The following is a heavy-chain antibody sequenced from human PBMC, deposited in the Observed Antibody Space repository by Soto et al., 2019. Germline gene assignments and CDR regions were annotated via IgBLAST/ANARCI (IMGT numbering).Heavy chain of an antibody. CDR2: IIPIFGTA. CDR3: ARDNCSGGSCYSVGWFDP. V-gene: IGHV1-69*05. J-gene: IGHJ5*02. D-gene: IGHD2-15*01. Sequence: ASVKVSCKASGGTFSSYAISWVRQAPGQGLEWVGGIIPIFGTANYAQKFQGRVTITTDKSTSTAYMELSSLRSEDTAVYYCARDNCSGGSCYSVGWFDPWGQGTLVTVSS. CDR1: GGTFSSYA.